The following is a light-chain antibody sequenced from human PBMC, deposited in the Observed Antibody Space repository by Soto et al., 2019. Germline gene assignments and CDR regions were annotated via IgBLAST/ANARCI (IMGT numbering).Light chain of an antibody. Sequence: QSALTQPASVSGSPGQSITISCTGTSSDVGGYNYVSWYQQHPGKAPKLMIYEVSNRPSGVSNRCSGSKSSNTASLTISGLQAEDEADYYCSSYTSSSTLVFGTGTKVTVL. V-gene: IGLV2-14*01. J-gene: IGLJ1*01. CDR3: SSYTSSSTLV. CDR2: EVS. CDR1: SSDVGGYNY.